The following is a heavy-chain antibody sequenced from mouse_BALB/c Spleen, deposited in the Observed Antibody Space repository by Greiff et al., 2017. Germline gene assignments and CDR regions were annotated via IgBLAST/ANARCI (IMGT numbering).Heavy chain of an antibody. V-gene: IGHV2-6-7*01. CDR3: ARDRQLGLRSDAMDY. Sequence: VKLMESGPGLVAPSQSLSITCTVSGFSLTGYGVNWVRQPPGKGLEWLGMIWGDGSTDYNSALKSRLSISKDNSKSQVFLKMNSLQTDDTARYYCARDRQLGLRSDAMDYWGQGTSVTVSS. J-gene: IGHJ4*01. D-gene: IGHD3-2*01. CDR2: IWGDGST. CDR1: GFSLTGYG.